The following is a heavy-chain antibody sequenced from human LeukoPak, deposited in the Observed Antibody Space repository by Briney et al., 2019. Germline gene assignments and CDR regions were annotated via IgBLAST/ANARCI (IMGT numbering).Heavy chain of an antibody. V-gene: IGHV3-33*01. CDR1: GFTFSSYG. Sequence: PGGSLRLSCAASGFTFSSYGMHWVRRAPGKGLEWVAVIWYDGSNKYYADSVKGRFTISRDNSKNTLYLQMNSLRAEDTAVYYCARDRLYDSSGYYSSLFDYWGQGTLVTVSS. J-gene: IGHJ4*02. CDR2: IWYDGSNK. D-gene: IGHD3-22*01. CDR3: ARDRLYDSSGYYSSLFDY.